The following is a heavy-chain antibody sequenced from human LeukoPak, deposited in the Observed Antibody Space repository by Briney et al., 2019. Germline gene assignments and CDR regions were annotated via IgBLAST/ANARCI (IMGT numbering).Heavy chain of an antibody. J-gene: IGHJ5*02. V-gene: IGHV3-23*01. Sequence: GGSLRLSCAASGFTFSNHAMSWVRQAPGKGLEWVSAISATGGNKYYADSVKGRFTMSRDNSKNTLSLQMNSLRVEDTAVYYCAKDLAYRYFGGVGFDPWGQGTLVTVSS. CDR1: GFTFSNHA. CDR3: AKDLAYRYFGGVGFDP. D-gene: IGHD3-16*01. CDR2: ISATGGNK.